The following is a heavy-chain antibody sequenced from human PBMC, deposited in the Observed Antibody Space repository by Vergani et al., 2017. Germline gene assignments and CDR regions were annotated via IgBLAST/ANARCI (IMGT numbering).Heavy chain of an antibody. D-gene: IGHD4-23*01. Sequence: QVQLQQWGAGLLKPSETLSLTCAVYGGSFSGYYWSWLRQPPGKGLEWIGEINHSGSTNYNPSLKSRVTIAVDTSKNQFSLKLSSVTAADTAVDYCARGPNGGNSGRWFDPWGQGTLVTVSS. V-gene: IGHV4-34*01. CDR2: INHSGST. J-gene: IGHJ5*02. CDR3: ARGPNGGNSGRWFDP. CDR1: GGSFSGYY.